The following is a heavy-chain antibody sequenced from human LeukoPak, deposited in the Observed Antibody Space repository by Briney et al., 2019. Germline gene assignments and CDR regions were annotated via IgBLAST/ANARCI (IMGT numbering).Heavy chain of an antibody. J-gene: IGHJ4*02. CDR3: ARDRPFGGVLDFDY. CDR2: IYNDGST. Sequence: GGSLRLSCAASGFTVSSNYMSWVRQAPGKGLEWVSVIYNDGSTYYADSVKGRFTISRDNSKNTLYLHMNRLRAEDTAVYYCARDRPFGGVLDFDYWGQGTLVTVSS. D-gene: IGHD3-16*01. CDR1: GFTVSSNY. V-gene: IGHV3-66*01.